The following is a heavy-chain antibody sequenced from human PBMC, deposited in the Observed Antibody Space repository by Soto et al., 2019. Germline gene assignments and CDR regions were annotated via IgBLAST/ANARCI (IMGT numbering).Heavy chain of an antibody. CDR2: VYYSGGA. CDR3: TRDGDGRMTTNPYYYYGMDV. D-gene: IGHD2-21*02. Sequence: SETLSLTCTVSGGSISGYYWIWIRQPPGKGLEWIGNVYYSGGAKYNPSVKRRVSISVDTSKNQFSLNLSSVTAADTAVYYCTRDGDGRMTTNPYYYYGMDVWGPGITVTVSS. CDR1: GGSISGYY. V-gene: IGHV4-59*01. J-gene: IGHJ6*02.